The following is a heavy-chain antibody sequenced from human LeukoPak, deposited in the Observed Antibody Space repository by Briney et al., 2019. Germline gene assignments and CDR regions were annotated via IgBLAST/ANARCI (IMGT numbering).Heavy chain of an antibody. CDR3: ARDTIAGYFDY. J-gene: IGHJ4*02. CDR2: IKEDGNSK. CDR1: GFTFSNDW. D-gene: IGHD2-15*01. V-gene: IGHV3-7*01. Sequence: GGSLRLSCAASGFTFSNDWMSWVRQAPGKGVEWGANIKEDGNSKFYVDSVKGRFTISRDNARNSLYLQMNSLRADDTAVYYCARDTIAGYFDYWGQGTLVTVSS.